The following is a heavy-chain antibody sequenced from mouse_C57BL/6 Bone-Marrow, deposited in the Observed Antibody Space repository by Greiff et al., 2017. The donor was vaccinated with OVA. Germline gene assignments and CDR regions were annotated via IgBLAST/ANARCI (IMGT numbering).Heavy chain of an antibody. CDR3: TTPLYEEKGY. V-gene: IGHV14-4*01. D-gene: IGHD1-1*01. Sequence: VQLQQSGAELVRPGASVKLSCTASGFNIKDDYMHWVKQRPEQGLEWIGWIDPENGDTEYASKFQGKATITADTSSNTAYLQLSSLTSEDTSVYYCTTPLYEEKGYWCRGTTLTVSS. J-gene: IGHJ2*01. CDR1: GFNIKDDY. CDR2: IDPENGDT.